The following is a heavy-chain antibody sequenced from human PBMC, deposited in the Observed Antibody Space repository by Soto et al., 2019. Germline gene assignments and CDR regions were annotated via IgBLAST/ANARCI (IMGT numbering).Heavy chain of an antibody. CDR3: ARSDYGDLDY. Sequence: QVQLVQSGSEVKKPGASVKVSCKASGYTFTNYDLHRVRQASGQGLEWMGWVNPKTGNTAYAQKFQGRVTMSRDTSVTAAYMELSSLTSEDTAVYFCARSDYGDLDYWGQGTRVTVSS. CDR1: GYTFTNYD. D-gene: IGHD4-17*01. J-gene: IGHJ4*02. V-gene: IGHV1-8*01. CDR2: VNPKTGNT.